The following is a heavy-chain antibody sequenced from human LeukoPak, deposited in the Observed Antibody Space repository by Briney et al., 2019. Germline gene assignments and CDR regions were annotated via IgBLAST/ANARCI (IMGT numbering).Heavy chain of an antibody. CDR3: AKDGSHFGSSGSNYYYGMDV. Sequence: QPGRSLRLSCAASGFTFSSYGMHWVRQAPGKGLEWVAVMSYDGSNKYYADSVKGRFTISRDNSKNTLYLQMSSLRAEDTAVYYCAKDGSHFGSSGSNYYYGMDVWGQGTTVTVSS. J-gene: IGHJ6*02. CDR2: MSYDGSNK. CDR1: GFTFSSYG. D-gene: IGHD6-19*01. V-gene: IGHV3-30*18.